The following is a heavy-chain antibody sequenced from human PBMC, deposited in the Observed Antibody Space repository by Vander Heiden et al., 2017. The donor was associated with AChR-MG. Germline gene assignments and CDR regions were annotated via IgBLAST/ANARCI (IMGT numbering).Heavy chain of an antibody. J-gene: IGHJ4*02. CDR3: ARGYDDSSGYMNY. V-gene: IGHV3-30*04. Sequence: QVQLVESGGGVVQPGRSLRLSCAASGFTFSSYAMHWVRQAPGKGLEWVAVISYDGRNKYYADAVKGRFTISRDNYKNTMYLQMKRMRAEDTAVYYCARGYDDSSGYMNYWGQGTLVTVSS. D-gene: IGHD3-22*01. CDR1: GFTFSSYA. CDR2: ISYDGRNK.